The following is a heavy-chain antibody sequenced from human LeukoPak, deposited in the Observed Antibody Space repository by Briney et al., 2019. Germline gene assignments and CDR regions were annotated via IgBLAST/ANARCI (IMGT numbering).Heavy chain of an antibody. D-gene: IGHD6-19*01. V-gene: IGHV3-23*01. CDR2: IFGSGGST. Sequence: GGSLRLSCAASGFTFSTYAMYWVRQAPGKGLEWVSGIFGSGGSTHYADSVKGRFTISRDNSKNTVYLQMNSLRAEDTAVYYCAKTATGYSSGRYPGWPVDYWGQGTLVTVSS. CDR1: GFTFSTYA. CDR3: AKTATGYSSGRYPGWPVDY. J-gene: IGHJ4*02.